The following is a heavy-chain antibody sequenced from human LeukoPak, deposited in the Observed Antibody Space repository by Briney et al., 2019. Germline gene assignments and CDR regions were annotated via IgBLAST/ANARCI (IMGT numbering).Heavy chain of an antibody. J-gene: IGHJ4*02. CDR3: ARTGIGIAVAGYFDY. V-gene: IGHV3-21*01. CDR1: GFTFSSYS. Sequence: GGSLRLSCAASGFTFSSYSMNWVRQAPGKGLEWVSSISSSSSYIYYADPVKGRFTISRDNAKNSLYLQMNSLRAEDTAVYYCARTGIGIAVAGYFDYWGQGTLVTVSS. D-gene: IGHD6-19*01. CDR2: ISSSSSYI.